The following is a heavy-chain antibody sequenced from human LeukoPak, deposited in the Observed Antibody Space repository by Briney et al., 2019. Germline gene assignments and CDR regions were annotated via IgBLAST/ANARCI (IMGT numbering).Heavy chain of an antibody. CDR2: IYSGGST. J-gene: IGHJ4*02. CDR3: AKARDIVVAQPYYFDY. CDR1: GFTVSSNY. V-gene: IGHV3-53*01. Sequence: GGSLRLSCAASGFTVSSNYMSWVRQAPGKGLEWVSVIYSGGSTYYADSVKGRFTISRDNSKNTLYLQMNSLRAEDTAVYYCAKARDIVVAQPYYFDYWGQGTLVTVSS. D-gene: IGHD2-15*01.